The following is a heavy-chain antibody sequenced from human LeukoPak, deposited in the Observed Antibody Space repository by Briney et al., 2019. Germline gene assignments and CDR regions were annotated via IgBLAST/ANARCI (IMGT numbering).Heavy chain of an antibody. CDR2: ISAYNGNT. V-gene: IGHV1-18*01. D-gene: IGHD3-22*01. J-gene: IGHJ6*02. CDR3: ARERFSGYSGNYYYYGMDV. CDR1: GYTFTIYG. Sequence: ASVKVSCKASGYTFTIYGISWVRQAPGQGLEWMGWISAYNGNTNYAQKLQGRDTMTTDTSTSTAYMELRSLRSDDTAVYYCARERFSGYSGNYYYYGMDVWGQGTTVTVSS.